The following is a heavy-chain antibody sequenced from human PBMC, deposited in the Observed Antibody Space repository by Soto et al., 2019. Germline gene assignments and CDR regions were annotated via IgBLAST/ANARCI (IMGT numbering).Heavy chain of an antibody. CDR3: AKVHGLGGRTGYYYGMAV. V-gene: IGHV3-23*01. J-gene: IGHJ6*02. D-gene: IGHD3-22*01. Sequence: EVQLLESGGGLVQPGGSLRLSCAASGFTFSSYAMSWVRQAPGKGLEWVSAISGSGGSTYYADSVKGRFTISRDNSKNTLSLQMNSLRAEDTAVYSCAKVHGLGGRTGYYYGMAVWGQGTTVTVSS. CDR2: ISGSGGST. CDR1: GFTFSSYA.